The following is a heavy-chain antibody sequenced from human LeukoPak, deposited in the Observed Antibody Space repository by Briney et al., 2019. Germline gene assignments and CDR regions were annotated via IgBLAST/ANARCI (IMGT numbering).Heavy chain of an antibody. V-gene: IGHV4-34*01. CDR2: INHSGRN. J-gene: IGHJ3*02. D-gene: IGHD2-2*02. CDR1: GVSFSAYY. CDR3: ARGPPGYCSDTSCYTGAFDI. Sequence: PSETLSLTCAVYGVSFSAYYWTWIRQPPGKGLEWIGEINHSGRNNYNPSLKSRVTISVDTSKNQVSLKLSSVTAADTAVYYCARGPPGYCSDTSCYTGAFDIWGQGTMVTVSS.